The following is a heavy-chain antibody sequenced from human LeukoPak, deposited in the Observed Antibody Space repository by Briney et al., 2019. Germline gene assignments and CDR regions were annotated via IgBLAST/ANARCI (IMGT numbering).Heavy chain of an antibody. Sequence: ASVKVSCKASGYTFTGYYMHWVRQAPGQGLEWMGWINPNSGGTNYAQKFQGRVTMTRDTSISTAYMELSRLRSDDTAVYYCARAPSSWYNPGPTPVYYYYMDVWGKGTTVTASS. D-gene: IGHD6-13*01. CDR1: GYTFTGYY. CDR2: INPNSGGT. J-gene: IGHJ6*03. CDR3: ARAPSSWYNPGPTPVYYYYMDV. V-gene: IGHV1-2*02.